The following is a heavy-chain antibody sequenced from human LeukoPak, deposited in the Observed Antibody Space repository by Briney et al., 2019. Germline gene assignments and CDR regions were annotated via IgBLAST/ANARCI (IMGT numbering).Heavy chain of an antibody. Sequence: ASVKVSCKASGYTFTSYDINWVRQATGQGLEWMGWMNPNSGNTGYAQKVQGRVTMPRNTSISTAYMELSSLRSEDTAVYYCAIPLRHYDFWSGYYSYYYYGMDVWGQGTTVTVSS. CDR2: MNPNSGNT. D-gene: IGHD3-3*01. CDR1: GYTFTSYD. J-gene: IGHJ6*02. V-gene: IGHV1-8*01. CDR3: AIPLRHYDFWSGYYSYYYYGMDV.